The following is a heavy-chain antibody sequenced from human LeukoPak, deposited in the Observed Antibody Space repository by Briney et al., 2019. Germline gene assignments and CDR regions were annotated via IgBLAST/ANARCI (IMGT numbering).Heavy chain of an antibody. V-gene: IGHV4-61*01. J-gene: IGHJ2*01. CDR3: ARDQRVYDSSGYRWYFDL. CDR2: IYYSGST. CDR1: GGSVSSGSYY. Sequence: PSETLSLTCTVSGGSVSSGSYYWSWIQQPPGKGLEWIGYIYYSGSTNYNPSLKSRVTISVDTSKNQFSLKLSSVTAADTAVYYCARDQRVYDSSGYRWYFDLWGRGTLVTVSS. D-gene: IGHD3-22*01.